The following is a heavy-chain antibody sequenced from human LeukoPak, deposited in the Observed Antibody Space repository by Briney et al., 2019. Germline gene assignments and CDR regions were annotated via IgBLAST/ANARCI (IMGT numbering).Heavy chain of an antibody. V-gene: IGHV1-69*05. CDR3: AIKYSSSSYWYFDY. D-gene: IGHD6-6*01. CDR2: IIPIFGTA. Sequence: ASVKVSCKASGGTFSSYAISWVRQAPGQGLEWMGGIIPIFGTANYAQKFQGRVTITTDESTSTAYMELSSLRSEDTAVYYCAIKYSSSSYWYFDYWGQGTLVTVSS. J-gene: IGHJ4*02. CDR1: GGTFSSYA.